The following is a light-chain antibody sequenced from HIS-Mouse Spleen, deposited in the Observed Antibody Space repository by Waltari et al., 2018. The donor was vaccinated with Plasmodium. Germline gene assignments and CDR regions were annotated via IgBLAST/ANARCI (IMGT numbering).Light chain of an antibody. CDR3: CSYAGSSTFVV. Sequence: QSALTQPASVSGSPGQSITLSCTGTSSDVGSYNLVSWYQQHPGQAPKLMIYEGSKRTSGGSKCFSGAKSGNTAYLTISGLQAEDEADYYCCSYAGSSTFVVFGGGTKLTVL. J-gene: IGLJ2*01. V-gene: IGLV2-23*03. CDR2: EGS. CDR1: SSDVGSYNL.